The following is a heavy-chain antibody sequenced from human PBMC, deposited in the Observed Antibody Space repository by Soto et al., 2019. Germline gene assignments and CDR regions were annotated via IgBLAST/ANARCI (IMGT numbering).Heavy chain of an antibody. Sequence: SETLSLTCTVSGGSITDNYWTWIRQPPGKGLEWIGYIYYSGSTNYNPSLKSRVAISVDTSKNQFSLKLSSVTAADTAVYYCARDPVRRRAFDIWGQGTMVTVSS. CDR1: GGSITDNY. D-gene: IGHD4-17*01. CDR2: IYYSGST. J-gene: IGHJ3*02. V-gene: IGHV4-59*12. CDR3: ARDPVRRRAFDI.